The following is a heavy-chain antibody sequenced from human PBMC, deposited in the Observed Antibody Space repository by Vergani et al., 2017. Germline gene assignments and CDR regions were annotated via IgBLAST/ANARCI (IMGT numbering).Heavy chain of an antibody. D-gene: IGHD6-13*01. J-gene: IGHJ4*02. Sequence: QVQLVQSGPEVKKPGASVKVSCKASGYTFTSYGISGVRQAPGQGLEWMGWMNPNSGNTGYAQKFQGRVTMTRNPSISTAYMELSSLRSEDTAVYYCARAIAAAGTGAPGYWGQGTLVTVSS. CDR3: ARAIAAAGTGAPGY. CDR1: GYTFTSYG. CDR2: MNPNSGNT. V-gene: IGHV1-8*02.